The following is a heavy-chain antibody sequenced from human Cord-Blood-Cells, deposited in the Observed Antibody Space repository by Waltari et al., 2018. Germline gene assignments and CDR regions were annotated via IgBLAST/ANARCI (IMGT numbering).Heavy chain of an antibody. CDR3: AREDRSSSFDY. CDR1: GFTVSSNY. J-gene: IGHJ4*02. Sequence: EVQLVESGGGLIQPGGSLRLSCAASGFTVSSNYMSRVRQATGKGLEWVSVIYSGGSTYYADSVKGRFTISRDNSKNTLYLQMNSLRAEDTAVYYCAREDRSSSFDYWGQGTLVTVSS. CDR2: IYSGGST. V-gene: IGHV3-53*01. D-gene: IGHD6-13*01.